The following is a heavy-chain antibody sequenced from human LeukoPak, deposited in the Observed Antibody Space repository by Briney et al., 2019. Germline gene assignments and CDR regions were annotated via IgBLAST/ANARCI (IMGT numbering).Heavy chain of an antibody. V-gene: IGHV3-7*04. CDR3: ARADWFSFDY. J-gene: IGHJ4*02. Sequence: PGGSLRLSCAASGFTFSSYWMSWVRQAPGRGLEWVASIKPDGGEQDYVDPVKGRFTFSRDNAKNSLYLQMNSLRAEDTAVYYCARADWFSFDYWGQGTLVTVSS. CDR1: GFTFSSYW. D-gene: IGHD3-9*01. CDR2: IKPDGGEQ.